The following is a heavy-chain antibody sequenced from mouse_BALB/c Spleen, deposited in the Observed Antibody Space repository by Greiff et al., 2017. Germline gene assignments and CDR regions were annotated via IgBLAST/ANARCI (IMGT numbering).Heavy chain of an antibody. Sequence: LQHPGSELVRPGASVKLSCKASGYTFTSYWMHWVKQRHGQGLEWIGNIYPGSGSTNYDEKFKSKGTLTVDTSSSTAYMHLSSLTSEDSAVYYCVLIYYDYDFAYWGQGTLVTVSA. CDR2: IYPGSGST. J-gene: IGHJ3*01. V-gene: IGHV1S22*01. CDR3: VLIYYDYDFAY. D-gene: IGHD2-4*01. CDR1: GYTFTSYW.